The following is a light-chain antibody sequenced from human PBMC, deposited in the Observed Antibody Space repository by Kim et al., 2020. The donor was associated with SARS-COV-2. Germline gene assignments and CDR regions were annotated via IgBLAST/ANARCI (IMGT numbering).Light chain of an antibody. CDR1: NNRGTV. J-gene: IGLJ1*01. Sequence: SVALGHTATLTCDGDNNRGTVVNWYQQKPGQAPVLVIERDRDRPSGIPDRFSGSNSGNTATLTISRAQAGDEADYYCQVWAARTCIFGPGTKVTVL. V-gene: IGLV3-9*01. CDR3: QVWAARTCI. CDR2: RDR.